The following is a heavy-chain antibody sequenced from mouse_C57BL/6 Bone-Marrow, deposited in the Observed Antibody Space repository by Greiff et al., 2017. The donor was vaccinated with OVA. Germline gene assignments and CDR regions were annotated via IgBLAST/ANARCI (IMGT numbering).Heavy chain of an antibody. CDR2: IDPETGGT. J-gene: IGHJ2*01. V-gene: IGHV1-15*01. CDR1: GYTFTDYE. Sequence: VQLQQSGAELVRPGASVTLSCKASGYTFTDYEMHWVKQTPVHGLEWIGAIDPETGGTAYNQKFKGKAILTADKSSSTAYMELRSLTSDDSAVYYCTRSYSNYGDFDYGGQGTTLTVSS. D-gene: IGHD2-5*01. CDR3: TRSYSNYGDFDY.